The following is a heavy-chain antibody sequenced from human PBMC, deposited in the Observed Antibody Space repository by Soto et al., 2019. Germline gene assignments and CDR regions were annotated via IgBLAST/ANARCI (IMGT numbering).Heavy chain of an antibody. J-gene: IGHJ6*02. CDR3: ARVQYSAYYYYYYGMDV. CDR1: GFTFSSYA. D-gene: IGHD5-18*01. CDR2: ISYVGSNK. Sequence: GGSLRLSCAASGFTFSSYAMHWVRQAPGKGLEWVAVISYVGSNKYYADSVKGRFTISRDNSKNTLYLQMNSLRAEDTAVYYCARVQYSAYYYYYYGMDVWGQGTTVTVSS. V-gene: IGHV3-30-3*01.